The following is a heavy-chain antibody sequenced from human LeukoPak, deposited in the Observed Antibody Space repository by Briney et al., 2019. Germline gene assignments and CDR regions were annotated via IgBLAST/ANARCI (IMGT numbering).Heavy chain of an antibody. D-gene: IGHD6-19*01. V-gene: IGHV3-30-3*01. Sequence: RRSLRLSCAASGFTFSSYAMHWVRQAPGKGLEWVAVISYDGSNKYYADSVKGRFTISRDNSKNTLYLQMNSLRAEDTAVYYCARVPGYSSGWADYWGQGTLVTVSS. CDR1: GFTFSSYA. CDR3: ARVPGYSSGWADY. J-gene: IGHJ4*02. CDR2: ISYDGSNK.